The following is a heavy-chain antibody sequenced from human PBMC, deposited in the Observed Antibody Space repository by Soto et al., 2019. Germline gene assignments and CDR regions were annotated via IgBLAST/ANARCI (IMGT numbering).Heavy chain of an antibody. CDR3: ARGYAFWSNYYSD. V-gene: IGHV3-33*01. Sequence: HPGGSLRLSCAASGFTFSSFGMHWVRQAPGKGLEWVAVIWYDGSNKYYGDSVKGRFTISRDNSKNMAYLQMNSLRAEDTAVYYCARGYAFWSNYYSDWGQGTLVTVSS. CDR1: GFTFSSFG. CDR2: IWYDGSNK. J-gene: IGHJ4*02. D-gene: IGHD3-3*01.